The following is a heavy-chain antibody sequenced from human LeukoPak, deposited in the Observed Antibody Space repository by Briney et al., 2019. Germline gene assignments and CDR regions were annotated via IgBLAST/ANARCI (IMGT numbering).Heavy chain of an antibody. CDR2: ISGGSGRT. J-gene: IGHJ5*02. CDR1: GFTFSTYG. D-gene: IGHD3-3*01. Sequence: GGSLRLSCAASGFTFSTYGMNWVRQAPGKGLEWVSGISGGSGRTYYADSVKGRFTISRDSSKNTLSLQMNSLRAEDTAVYYCAKLWCCDSIAVPWGQGTLVTVSS. CDR3: AKLWCCDSIAVP. V-gene: IGHV3-23*01.